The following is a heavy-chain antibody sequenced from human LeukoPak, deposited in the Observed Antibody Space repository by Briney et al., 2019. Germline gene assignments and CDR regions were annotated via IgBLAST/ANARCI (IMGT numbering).Heavy chain of an antibody. V-gene: IGHV3-48*01. Sequence: GGSLRLSCAASGFTFSSYSMNWVRQAPGKGLEWVSYISSSSSTIYYADSVKGRFTISRDNAKNSLYLQMNSLRAEDTAVYYCARGSTYYPFDYWGQGTLVTVSS. CDR2: ISSSSSTI. CDR3: ARGSTYYPFDY. D-gene: IGHD1-26*01. J-gene: IGHJ4*02. CDR1: GFTFSSYS.